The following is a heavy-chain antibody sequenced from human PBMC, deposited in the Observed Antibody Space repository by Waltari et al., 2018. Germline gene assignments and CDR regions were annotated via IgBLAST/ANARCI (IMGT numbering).Heavy chain of an antibody. Sequence: EVQLVESGGGLVKPGGSLRLSCAASGFTFSSYSMNWVRQAPGKGLEWVSSISSSSSYIYYADSVKGRFTISRDNAKNSLYLQMNSLRAEDTAVYYCATQFSGYADYWGQGTLVTVSS. CDR1: GFTFSSYS. V-gene: IGHV3-21*01. J-gene: IGHJ4*02. CDR3: ATQFSGYADY. D-gene: IGHD5-12*01. CDR2: ISSSSSYI.